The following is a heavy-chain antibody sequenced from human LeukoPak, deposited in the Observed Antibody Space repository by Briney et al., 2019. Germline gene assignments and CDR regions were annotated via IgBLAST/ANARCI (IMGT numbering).Heavy chain of an antibody. J-gene: IGHJ4*02. CDR1: GFPFSTYA. V-gene: IGHV3-30-3*01. D-gene: IGHD2-8*01. CDR3: AKVGALMVYAIDY. CDR2: ISYDGSNK. Sequence: PGRSLRLSCAASGFPFSTYAMHWVRQAPDKGLEWVAFISYDGSNKYYADSVKGRFTISRDNSKNTLYLQMNSLRAEDTAVYYCAKVGALMVYAIDYWGQGTLVTVSS.